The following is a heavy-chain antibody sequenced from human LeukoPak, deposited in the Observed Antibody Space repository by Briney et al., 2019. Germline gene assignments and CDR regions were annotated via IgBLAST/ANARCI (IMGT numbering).Heavy chain of an antibody. CDR2: VIPIFGTA. Sequence: GASVKVSCKASGGTFSSYAISWVRQAPGQGLEWMGGVIPIFGTANYAQKFQGRVTITADESTSTAYMELSSLRSEDTAVYYCARATTVETYYFDYWGQGTLVTVSS. CDR3: ARATTVETYYFDY. D-gene: IGHD4-23*01. CDR1: GGTFSSYA. V-gene: IGHV1-69*13. J-gene: IGHJ4*02.